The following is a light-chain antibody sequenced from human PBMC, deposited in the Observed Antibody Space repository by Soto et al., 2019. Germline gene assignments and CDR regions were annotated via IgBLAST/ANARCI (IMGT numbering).Light chain of an antibody. CDR2: DAS. J-gene: IGKJ5*01. V-gene: IGKV1-5*01. Sequence: DIQMTQGPCTLSASXXDXIXXXXRASQSISSWLAWYQQKPGKAPKLLIYDASSVQSGVPLRFSGSGSGTEFTLTISSLQPEDFAIYYCEQTYSTPVTFGQGTRLEIK. CDR1: QSISSW. CDR3: EQTYSTPVT.